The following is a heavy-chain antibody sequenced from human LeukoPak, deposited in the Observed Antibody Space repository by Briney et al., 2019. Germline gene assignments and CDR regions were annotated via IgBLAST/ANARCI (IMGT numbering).Heavy chain of an antibody. CDR2: ISWNSGSI. CDR1: GFTFDDYA. J-gene: IGHJ5*02. CDR3: ARDRTSHCYRS. Sequence: GGSLRLSCAASGFTFDDYAMHWVRQAPGKGLEWVSGISWNSGSIGYADSVKGRFTISRDNAKNSLYLQMNSLRAEDTAVYYCARDRTSHCYRSWGQGTLVTVSS. V-gene: IGHV3-9*01. D-gene: IGHD2-2*01.